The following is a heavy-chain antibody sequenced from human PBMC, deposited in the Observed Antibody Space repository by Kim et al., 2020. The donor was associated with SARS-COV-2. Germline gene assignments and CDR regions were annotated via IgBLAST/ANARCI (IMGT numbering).Heavy chain of an antibody. D-gene: IGHD2-8*02. J-gene: IGHJ4*02. V-gene: IGHV4-59*01. Sequence: YNPSLMSRVTISVDTSKNQFSLKLSSVTAADTAVYYCARASTTVGWYFDYWGQGTLVTVSS. CDR3: ARASTTVGWYFDY.